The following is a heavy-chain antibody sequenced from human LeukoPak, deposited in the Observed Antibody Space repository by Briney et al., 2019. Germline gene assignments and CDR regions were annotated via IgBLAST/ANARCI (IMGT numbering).Heavy chain of an antibody. D-gene: IGHD2-15*01. CDR1: GGTFSSYA. CDR3: ARDFGPEGYCSGGSCPKDSDAFDI. CDR2: IIPIFGTA. J-gene: IGHJ3*02. Sequence: ASVKVSCKASGGTFSSYAISCVRQAPGQGLEWMGGIIPIFGTANYAQKFQGRVTITADESTSTAYMELSSLRSEDTAVYYCARDFGPEGYCSGGSCPKDSDAFDIWGQGTMVTVSS. V-gene: IGHV1-69*13.